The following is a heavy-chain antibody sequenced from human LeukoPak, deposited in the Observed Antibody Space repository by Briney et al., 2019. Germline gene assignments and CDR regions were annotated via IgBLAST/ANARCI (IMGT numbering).Heavy chain of an antibody. Sequence: GASVKVSCKVSGYTLTELSMHWVRQAPGKGLEWMGSFDPEDGETIYAQKFQGRVTMTEDTSTDTAYMELSSLRSEDTAVYYCATYYDSSGYLFDYWGQGTLVTVSS. CDR1: GYTLTELS. V-gene: IGHV1-24*01. CDR3: ATYYDSSGYLFDY. D-gene: IGHD3-22*01. CDR2: FDPEDGET. J-gene: IGHJ4*02.